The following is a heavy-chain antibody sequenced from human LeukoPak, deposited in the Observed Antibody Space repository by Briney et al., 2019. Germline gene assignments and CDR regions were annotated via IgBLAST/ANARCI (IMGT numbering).Heavy chain of an antibody. D-gene: IGHD3-10*01. V-gene: IGHV4-59*12. CDR2: IYYSGST. CDR3: ARDGSGSYPNWFDP. CDR1: GGSISSYY. Sequence: PSETLSLTCTVSGGSISSYYWSWIRQPPGKGLGWVGYIYYSGSTNYNPSLKSRVTISVDTSKNQFSLKLSSVTAAQTAVYYCARDGSGSYPNWFDPWGQGTLVTVSS. J-gene: IGHJ5*02.